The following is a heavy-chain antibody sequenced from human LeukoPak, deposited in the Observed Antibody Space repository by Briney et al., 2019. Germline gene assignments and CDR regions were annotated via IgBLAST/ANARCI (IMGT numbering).Heavy chain of an antibody. J-gene: IGHJ4*02. CDR2: IIPIFGTA. CDR3: ATAQNNIWPPAPIDY. V-gene: IGHV1-69*13. Sequence: GASVKFSCKASGGTFTSYAITWVRQVPEQGLEWRGEIIPIFGTANYALKFQGRVTITADESTSTAYMELSSLRSDDTALYYCATAQNNIWPPAPIDYWGQGTLVSVSS. CDR1: GGTFTSYA. D-gene: IGHD1/OR15-1a*01.